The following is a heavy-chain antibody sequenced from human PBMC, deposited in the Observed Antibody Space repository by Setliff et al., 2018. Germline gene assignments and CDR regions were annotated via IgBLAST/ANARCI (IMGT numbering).Heavy chain of an antibody. CDR3: ARDPSPLGATTRFDY. CDR1: GFTFSNYA. J-gene: IGHJ4*02. CDR2: ISGSGGST. Sequence: PGGSLRLSCAASGFTFSNYAMSWVRQAPGKGLEWVSAISGSGGSTYYADSVRGRFTISRDNSKNTLYLQMNSLRAEDTAVYYCARDPSPLGATTRFDYWGQGTLVTVSS. D-gene: IGHD1-26*01. V-gene: IGHV3-23*01.